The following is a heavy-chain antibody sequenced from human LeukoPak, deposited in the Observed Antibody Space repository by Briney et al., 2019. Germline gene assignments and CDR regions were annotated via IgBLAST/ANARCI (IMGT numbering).Heavy chain of an antibody. CDR3: ALTPGGSWAFDY. D-gene: IGHD6-13*01. CDR1: GYTFSVYH. Sequence: ASVKVSCKASGYTFSVYHIHWVRQAPGQGLEWMAWVNPDSGDTNYAQKFQGRVTMTRDTSISTAYMEVSSLRSDDTAVYYCALTPGGSWAFDYWGQGTLVTVSS. J-gene: IGHJ4*02. CDR2: VNPDSGDT. V-gene: IGHV1-2*02.